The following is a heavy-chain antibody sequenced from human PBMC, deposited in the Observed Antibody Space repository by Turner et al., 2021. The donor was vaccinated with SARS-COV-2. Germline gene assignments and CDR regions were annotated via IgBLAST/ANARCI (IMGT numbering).Heavy chain of an antibody. V-gene: IGHV4-39*01. D-gene: IGHD4-17*01. J-gene: IGHJ5*02. CDR2: IYYSGST. CDR3: ARHGPTSTTKAFDP. CDR1: GGSISSSYYY. Sequence: QLQLQESGPGLVKPSETLSLSCTVSGGSISSSYYYWGWIRQPPGKGLEWIGSIYYSGSTYYNPSLKSRVTISVDTSKNQFSLKRNSGTAADTAVYYCARHGPTSTTKAFDPWGQGTLVTVSS.